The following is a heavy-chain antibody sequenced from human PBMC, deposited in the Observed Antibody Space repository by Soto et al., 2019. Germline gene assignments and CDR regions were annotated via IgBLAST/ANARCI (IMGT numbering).Heavy chain of an antibody. J-gene: IGHJ4*02. Sequence: PSENLSLTCTVCGGTIGSSIDDGGWIRQPPRKGLEWIGSIYYSGSTYYNPSLKSRVTISVDTSKNQFSLKLSSVTAADTAVYYCARHGYSSSYHFDYWGQGTLVTAPQ. CDR1: GGTIGSSIDD. D-gene: IGHD6-6*01. CDR3: ARHGYSSSYHFDY. CDR2: IYYSGST. V-gene: IGHV4-39*01.